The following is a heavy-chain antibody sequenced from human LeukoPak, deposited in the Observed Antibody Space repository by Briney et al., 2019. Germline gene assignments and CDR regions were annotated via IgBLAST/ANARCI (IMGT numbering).Heavy chain of an antibody. Sequence: TSVKVSCKASGFTFTSSAMQWVRQARGQRLEWIGWIVVGSGNTNYAQKFQERVTITRHMSTSTAYMELSSLRSEDTAVYYCAAPGYYDSSGYSIWGQGTLVTVSS. CDR1: GFTFTSSA. CDR3: AAPGYYDSSGYSI. V-gene: IGHV1-58*02. CDR2: IVVGSGNT. D-gene: IGHD3-22*01. J-gene: IGHJ4*02.